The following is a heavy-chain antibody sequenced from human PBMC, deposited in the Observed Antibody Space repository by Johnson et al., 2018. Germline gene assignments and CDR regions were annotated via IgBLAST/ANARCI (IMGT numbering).Heavy chain of an antibody. CDR2: MNPNSGNT. Sequence: VQLVESGAEVKKPGASVKVSCKASGYTFTSYDINWVRQATGQGLEWMGWMNPNSGNTGYAQKFQGRVTMTRNTSISTAYMELSSLRSEDAAVYYCAGGSSMGVVTARYGDDAFDIWGQGTMVTVSS. D-gene: IGHD2-21*02. V-gene: IGHV1-8*01. CDR1: GYTFTSYD. J-gene: IGHJ3*02. CDR3: AGGSSMGVVTARYGDDAFDI.